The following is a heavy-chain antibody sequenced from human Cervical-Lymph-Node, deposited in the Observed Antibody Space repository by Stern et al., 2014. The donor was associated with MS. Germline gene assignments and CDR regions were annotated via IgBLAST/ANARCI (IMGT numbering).Heavy chain of an antibody. CDR3: ARERYCSSTSCYTYSHSSNWFDP. V-gene: IGHV3-30*04. J-gene: IGHJ5*02. CDR2: ISYDGSNK. D-gene: IGHD2-2*02. CDR1: GFTFSSYA. Sequence: QVQLVESGGGVVQPGRSLRLSCAASGFTFSSYAMHWVRQAPGKGLEWVAVISYDGSNKYYADSVKGRFTISRDNSKNTLYLQMNSLRAEDTAVYYCARERYCSSTSCYTYSHSSNWFDPWGQGTLVTVSS.